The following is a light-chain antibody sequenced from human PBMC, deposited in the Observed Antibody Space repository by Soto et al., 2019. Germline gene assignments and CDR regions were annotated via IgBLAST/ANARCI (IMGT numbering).Light chain of an antibody. V-gene: IGKV3-20*01. CDR3: QHYDNSRWT. CDR1: QSVSSN. Sequence: EVVLTQSPATLSLSPGDRATLSCRASQSVSSNLAWYQQKPGQAPRLLIYAASSRATGTPDRFSGSGSGTDFTLTISRLEPEDFAVYYCQHYDNSRWTFGQGTKVDI. J-gene: IGKJ1*01. CDR2: AAS.